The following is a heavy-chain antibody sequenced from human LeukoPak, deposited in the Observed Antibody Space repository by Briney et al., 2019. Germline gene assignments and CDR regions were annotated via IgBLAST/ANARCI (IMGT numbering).Heavy chain of an antibody. CDR3: ARGGIWFGELSFDY. CDR1: GGSISSSSYY. J-gene: IGHJ4*02. CDR2: IYYSGSA. D-gene: IGHD3-10*01. Sequence: PSETLSLTCTVSGGSISSSSYYWGWIRQPPGKGLEWIGSIYYSGSAYYNPSLKSRVTISVDTSKNQFSLKLSSVTAADTAVYYCARGGIWFGELSFDYWGQGTLVTVSS. V-gene: IGHV4-39*01.